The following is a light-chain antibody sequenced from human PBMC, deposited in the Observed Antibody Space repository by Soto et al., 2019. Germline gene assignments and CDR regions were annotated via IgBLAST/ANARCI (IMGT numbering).Light chain of an antibody. J-gene: IGKJ1*01. CDR1: QSIGRW. CDR3: QHPWT. Sequence: DIQMTQSPSALSAVVGDRVTITCRASQSIGRWLAWYQKKAGAAPRLLIYQASTVETGVPSRFSGSGSGTDFTLPITDLPPDDFATYYCQHPWTFGQGTTVEIK. CDR2: QAS. V-gene: IGKV1-5*03.